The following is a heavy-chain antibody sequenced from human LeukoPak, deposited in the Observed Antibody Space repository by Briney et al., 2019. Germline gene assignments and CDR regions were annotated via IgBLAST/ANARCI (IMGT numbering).Heavy chain of an antibody. J-gene: IGHJ4*02. CDR2: ISRSGGST. V-gene: IGHV3-48*02. Sequence: PGGSLRLSCAASGFTFSSFNMNWVRQAPGKGLEWLSYISRSGGSTFYADSVKGRFTISRDNARNSLYLQMNSLRDEDTALYYCAREGGSGSYSGYWGQGTLVSVSS. CDR3: AREGGSGSYSGY. D-gene: IGHD3-10*01. CDR1: GFTFSSFN.